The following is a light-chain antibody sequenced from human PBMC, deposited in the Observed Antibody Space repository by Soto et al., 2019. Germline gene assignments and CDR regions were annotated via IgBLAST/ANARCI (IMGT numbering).Light chain of an antibody. J-gene: IGLJ1*01. CDR1: SSNIGSNP. CDR3: VVWDDSLNAYV. V-gene: IGLV1-44*01. CDR2: SNY. Sequence: QSALTQPPSASGTPGQRVTISCSGSSSNIGSNPVNWYQQLPGTAPKLLIYSNYQRPSGVPDRFSGSKSGTSASLATSGLQSEDEADYYCVVWDDSLNAYVFGTGTKVTV.